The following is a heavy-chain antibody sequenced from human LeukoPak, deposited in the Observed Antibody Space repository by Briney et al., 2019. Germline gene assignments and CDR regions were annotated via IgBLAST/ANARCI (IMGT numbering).Heavy chain of an antibody. V-gene: IGHV5-51*01. Sequence: GESLKISCKGSGYSFTSYWIGWVRQMPGKGLEWMGIIYPGDSDTRYSPSFQGQVTISADKSISTAYLQWSSLKASDTAMYYCARHRLSDGYSYGKDAFDIWGQGTMVTVSS. CDR3: ARHRLSDGYSYGKDAFDI. D-gene: IGHD5-18*01. CDR1: GYSFTSYW. J-gene: IGHJ3*02. CDR2: IYPGDSDT.